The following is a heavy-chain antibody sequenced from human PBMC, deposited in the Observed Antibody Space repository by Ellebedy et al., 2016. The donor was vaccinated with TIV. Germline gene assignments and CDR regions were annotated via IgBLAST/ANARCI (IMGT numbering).Heavy chain of an antibody. Sequence: GGSLRLSCAASGFTFTNYVMTWVRQAPGKGLEWVANIKEDGSDQYYVDSVKGRFTISRDNAKNSLYLQMNSLRVEETAVYYCARLNGWFADCWGQGILVTVSS. J-gene: IGHJ4*02. V-gene: IGHV3-7*01. CDR3: ARLNGWFADC. CDR1: GFTFTNYV. CDR2: IKEDGSDQ. D-gene: IGHD6-19*01.